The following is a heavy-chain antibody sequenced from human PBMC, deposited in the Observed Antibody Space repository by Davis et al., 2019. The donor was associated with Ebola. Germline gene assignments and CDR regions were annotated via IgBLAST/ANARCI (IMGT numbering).Heavy chain of an antibody. V-gene: IGHV3-23*01. CDR1: GFTFSSYA. Sequence: GESLKISCAASGFTFSSYAMSWVRQAPGKGLEWVSAISGSGGSTHYADSVKGRFTISRDNSKNTLYLQMNSLRAEDTAVYYCAKAGYYDFWSGLGGDAFDIWGQGTMVTVSS. CDR3: AKAGYYDFWSGLGGDAFDI. CDR2: ISGSGGST. D-gene: IGHD3-3*01. J-gene: IGHJ3*02.